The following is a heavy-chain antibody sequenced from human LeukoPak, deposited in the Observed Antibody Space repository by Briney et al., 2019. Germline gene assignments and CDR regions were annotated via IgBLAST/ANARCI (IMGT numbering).Heavy chain of an antibody. D-gene: IGHD6-13*01. V-gene: IGHV3-7*01. J-gene: IGHJ6*03. CDR3: ARDIAAAGTFYYYYMDV. CDR2: IKQDGSEK. Sequence: PGGSLRLSXAASGFTFSSYWMSWVRQAPGKGLEWVANIKQDGSEKYYVDSVKGRFTISRDNAKNSLYLQMNSLRAEDTAVYYCARDIAAAGTFYYYYMDVWGKGTTVTVSS. CDR1: GFTFSSYW.